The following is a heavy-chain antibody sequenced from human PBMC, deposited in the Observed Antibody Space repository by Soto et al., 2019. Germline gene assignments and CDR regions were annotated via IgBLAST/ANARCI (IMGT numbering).Heavy chain of an antibody. D-gene: IGHD4-17*01. CDR3: VATYGDYLDY. CDR1: GYKFTTYW. J-gene: IGHJ4*02. Sequence: GESLKISCNGSGYKFTTYWIGWVRQMPGKGLEWMAIIYPDDSDSRYSPSFQGQVTISADKSISTAYLQWSSLKASDTAIYYCVATYGDYLDYWGQGTLVTVSS. V-gene: IGHV5-51*01. CDR2: IYPDDSDS.